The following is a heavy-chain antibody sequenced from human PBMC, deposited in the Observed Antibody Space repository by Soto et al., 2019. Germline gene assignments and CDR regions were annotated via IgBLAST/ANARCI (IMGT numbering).Heavy chain of an antibody. CDR2: INHSGST. CDR3: ATSYYNFWSGYYLAYFDY. D-gene: IGHD3-3*01. J-gene: IGHJ4*02. CDR1: GLSFTGYY. Sequence: SETLSLTCAVYGLSFTGYYWSWIRQPPGKGLEWIGEINHSGSTNYNPSVKSRVTISVDTYKKQFSLKLSSVTAADTAVYYCATSYYNFWSGYYLAYFDYWGQGTLVTVSS. V-gene: IGHV4-34*01.